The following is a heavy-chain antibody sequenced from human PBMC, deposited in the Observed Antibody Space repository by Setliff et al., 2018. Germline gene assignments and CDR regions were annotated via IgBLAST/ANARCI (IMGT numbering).Heavy chain of an antibody. Sequence: ASVKVSCKASGYTFTSYAMHWVRQAPGQRLEWMGWINAGNGNTKYSQKFQGRVTITRDTSTSTAYMELRSLRSDDTAVYYCARVPLPLDIVVVVAATPLEYYYYMDVWGKGTTVTVSS. J-gene: IGHJ6*03. V-gene: IGHV1-3*01. CDR2: INAGNGNT. D-gene: IGHD2-15*01. CDR3: ARVPLPLDIVVVVAATPLEYYYYMDV. CDR1: GYTFTSYA.